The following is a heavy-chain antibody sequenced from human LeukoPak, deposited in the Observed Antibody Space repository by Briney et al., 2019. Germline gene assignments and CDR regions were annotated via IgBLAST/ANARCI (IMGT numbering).Heavy chain of an antibody. V-gene: IGHV3-9*01. Sequence: GGSLRLSCAASGFTFDNYAMNWVRQVPGKGLEWISLISWNSGTIGYADSVRGRFTISRDNANNFLYLQMNSLRAEDTAVYYCAKDLDLFDYWGQGTLVTVSS. CDR2: ISWNSGTI. J-gene: IGHJ4*02. CDR1: GFTFDNYA. CDR3: AKDLDLFDY.